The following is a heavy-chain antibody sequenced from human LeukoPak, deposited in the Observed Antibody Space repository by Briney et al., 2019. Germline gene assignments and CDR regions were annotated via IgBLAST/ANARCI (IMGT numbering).Heavy chain of an antibody. V-gene: IGHV3-30*01. CDR2: ISYDGRTK. CDR3: ARQNRGGIRERVADVVSAGYFDS. CDR1: GFTFSQHA. Sequence: PGGSLRLSCAASGFTFSQHALHWVRQAPGKGLEWVAVISYDGRTKGFADSVKGRFTISRDNSKNTLFLQMNSLRAADTAVYYCARQNRGGIRERVADVVSAGYFDSWGQGTLVTVSS. J-gene: IGHJ4*02. D-gene: IGHD5/OR15-5a*01.